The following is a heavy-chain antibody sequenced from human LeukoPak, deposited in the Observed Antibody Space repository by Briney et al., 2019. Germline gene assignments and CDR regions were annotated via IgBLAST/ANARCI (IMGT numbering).Heavy chain of an antibody. D-gene: IGHD6-13*01. J-gene: IGHJ4*02. CDR1: GGXFSNYY. CDR2: INHSGST. Sequence: SETLSLTCAVYGGXFSNYYWSWIRQPPGKGLEWIGEINHSGSTNYNPSLKSRVTISVDTSKNQFSLKLSSVTAADTAVYYCARGFSSSWYGDYWGQGTLVTVSS. V-gene: IGHV4-34*01. CDR3: ARGFSSSWYGDY.